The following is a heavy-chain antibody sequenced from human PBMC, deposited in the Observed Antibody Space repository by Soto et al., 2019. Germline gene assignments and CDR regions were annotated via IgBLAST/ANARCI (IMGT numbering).Heavy chain of an antibody. J-gene: IGHJ4*02. CDR3: ARRGGYCSITKCYGGGDY. CDR1: GYSFTSYW. Sequence: EVQLVQSGAEVKKPGESLKISCKGSGYSFTSYWIGWVRQMPGKGLEWMGIIYPGDSDTRYSPSFQGQVTISADKSISTAYLQWSSLKASDTAMYDCARRGGYCSITKCYGGGDYWGQGTLVTVSS. D-gene: IGHD2-2*01. V-gene: IGHV5-51*03. CDR2: IYPGDSDT.